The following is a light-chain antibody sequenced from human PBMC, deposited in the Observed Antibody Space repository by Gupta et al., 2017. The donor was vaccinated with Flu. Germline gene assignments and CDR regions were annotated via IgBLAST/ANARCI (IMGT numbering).Light chain of an antibody. J-gene: IGKJ3*01. Sequence: DIQMAQSPSSLSASIGDRVTITCRASQTITNYLNWYQQKPGKAPSLLIFGASSLQSGVPSRISGSGSGTNFTLTISRLQPEDSATYCCQQSDSSPFTFGHGTRVDVE. V-gene: IGKV1-39*01. CDR1: QTITNY. CDR2: GAS. CDR3: QQSDSSPFT.